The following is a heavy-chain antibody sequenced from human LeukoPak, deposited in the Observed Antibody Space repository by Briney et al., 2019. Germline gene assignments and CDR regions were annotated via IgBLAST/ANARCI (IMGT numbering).Heavy chain of an antibody. CDR1: GLSFSIYD. Sequence: PGGSLRLSCAASGLSFSIYDFHWVRHVPGKGLEGVSGICKGGDIYYATSVNGRFTTSTENARSSVYLQMNSLRVGDTAVYFCTRGAAGFDIWGQGTMVIVAS. V-gene: IGHV3-13*01. CDR3: TRGAAGFDI. CDR2: ICKGGDI. J-gene: IGHJ3*02.